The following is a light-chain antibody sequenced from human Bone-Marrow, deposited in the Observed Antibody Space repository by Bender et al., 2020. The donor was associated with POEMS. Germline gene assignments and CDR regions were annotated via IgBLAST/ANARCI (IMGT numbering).Light chain of an antibody. J-gene: IGLJ2*01. CDR2: KDT. Sequence: SYELTQPPSVSVSPGQTARITCSADALPMRYAYWYQQKPGQAPVLVMSKDTERPSGIPERFSGSISGATVTLTISGVQAEDEADYYCQSADSTGTNYDVVFGGGTTLTVL. CDR3: QSADSTGTNYDVV. V-gene: IGLV3-25*03. CDR1: ALPMRY.